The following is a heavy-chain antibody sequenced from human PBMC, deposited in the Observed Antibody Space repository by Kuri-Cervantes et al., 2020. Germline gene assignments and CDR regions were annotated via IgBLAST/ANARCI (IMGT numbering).Heavy chain of an antibody. V-gene: IGHV3-15*01. J-gene: IGHJ4*02. CDR2: ITSKTDGGTT. CDR1: GFTFSSYA. CDR3: TTDQYYYGSGSSDY. Sequence: GGSLRLSCAASGFTFSSYAMHWVRQAPGKGLEWVGRITSKTDGGTTDYAAPVKGRFTISRDDSKNTLYLQMNSLKTEDTAVYYCTTDQYYYGSGSSDYWGQGTLVTVSS. D-gene: IGHD3-10*01.